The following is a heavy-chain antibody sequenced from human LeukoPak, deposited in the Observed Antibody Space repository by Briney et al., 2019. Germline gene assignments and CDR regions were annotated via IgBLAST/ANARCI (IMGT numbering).Heavy chain of an antibody. Sequence: GASVKVSCKPSGGTVNNYGINWVRQAPGQGLEWMGMINPSGGRTSYAQKFQGRVTMTRDMSTSTVYMELSSLRSEDTAVYYCASLTGTSFDYWGQGTLVTVSS. CDR2: INPSGGRT. CDR1: GGTVNNYG. J-gene: IGHJ4*02. V-gene: IGHV1-46*02. CDR3: ASLTGTSFDY. D-gene: IGHD1-20*01.